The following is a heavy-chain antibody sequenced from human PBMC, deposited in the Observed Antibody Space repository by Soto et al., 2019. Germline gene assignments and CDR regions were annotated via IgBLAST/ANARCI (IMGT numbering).Heavy chain of an antibody. D-gene: IGHD5-12*01. CDR2: ISGSGGST. CDR1: RFTLSNYA. V-gene: IGHV3-23*01. Sequence: GGSLRRSCTTSRFTLSNYAMAWVLQAPGKGLECVSSISGSGGSTYYADSVKGRFTISRDNFMNTLYLQMSSLRVEDTAVYYCAQLGVVDYYYDMDVWGQGTTVTVSS. CDR3: AQLGVVDYYYDMDV. J-gene: IGHJ6*02.